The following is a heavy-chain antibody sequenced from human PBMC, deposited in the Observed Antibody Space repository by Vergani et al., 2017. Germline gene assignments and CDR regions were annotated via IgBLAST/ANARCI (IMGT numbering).Heavy chain of an antibody. D-gene: IGHD2-2*01. Sequence: EVQLVESGGGLVQPGGSLRLSCAASGFTFSSYWMSWVRQAPGKGLEWVANIKQDGSETYYVDSVQGRFTISRDNAKNSLYLQMNSLRAEDTAVYYCARDGGHCRSTSWPAGWFDPWGQGTLVTVSS. CDR3: ARDGGHCRSTSWPAGWFDP. V-gene: IGHV3-7*01. CDR2: IKQDGSET. CDR1: GFTFSSYW. J-gene: IGHJ5*02.